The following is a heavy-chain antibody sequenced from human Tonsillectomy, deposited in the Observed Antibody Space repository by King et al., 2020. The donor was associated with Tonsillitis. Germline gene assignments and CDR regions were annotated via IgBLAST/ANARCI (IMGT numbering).Heavy chain of an antibody. CDR1: GFTFSSYG. CDR3: AREGGSSGREFDY. V-gene: IGHV3-33*01. J-gene: IGHJ4*02. CDR2: IWYDGSNK. Sequence: VQLVESGGGVVQPGRSLRLSCAASGFTFSSYGMHWFRQAPGKGLEWGAVIWYDGSNKYYADSVKGRFTISRDNSKNTLYLQMNSLRAEDTAVYYCAREGGSSGREFDYWGQGTLVTVSS. D-gene: IGHD6-19*01.